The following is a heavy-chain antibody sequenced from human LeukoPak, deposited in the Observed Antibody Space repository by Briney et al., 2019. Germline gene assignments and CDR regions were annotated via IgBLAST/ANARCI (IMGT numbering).Heavy chain of an antibody. V-gene: IGHV6-1*01. Sequence: SQTLSLTCAISGDSVSSNSAAWNWIRQSPSRGLEWLGRTYYGSKWYNDYAVSVKSRITINPDTSKNQFSLQLNSVTAADTAVYYCAREGSSSWYNLRYYYYYGMDVWGQGTTVTVSS. CDR2: TYYGSKWYN. D-gene: IGHD6-13*01. CDR3: AREGSSSWYNLRYYYYYGMDV. J-gene: IGHJ6*02. CDR1: GDSVSSNSAA.